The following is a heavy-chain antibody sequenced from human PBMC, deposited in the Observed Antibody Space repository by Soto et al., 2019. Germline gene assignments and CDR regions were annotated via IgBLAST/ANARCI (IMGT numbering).Heavy chain of an antibody. Sequence: VEALKISCNGSGYSFTSYWIGWVRQMPGNTLEWMAIIYPSDSHTRYSPCFQGPVTLSADKPISTASPQWSSLKASDTAMYYCARHPDAEMADNNGNWFDPWGQGTLVTVSS. CDR1: GYSFTSYW. D-gene: IGHD1-20*01. CDR3: ARHPDAEMADNNGNWFDP. V-gene: IGHV5-51*01. J-gene: IGHJ5*02. CDR2: IYPSDSHT.